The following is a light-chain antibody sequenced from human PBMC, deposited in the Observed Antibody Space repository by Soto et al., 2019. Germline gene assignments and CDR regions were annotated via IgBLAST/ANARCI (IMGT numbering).Light chain of an antibody. CDR3: QQYGNTPYT. CDR1: QSVTSNY. V-gene: IGKV3-20*01. J-gene: IGKJ2*01. Sequence: EIVLAQSPGTLSLSPGERATLSCRASQSVTSNYLAWYQQRPGQAPRLLIYHTSSRATGIPDRFSGSGSGTDFTLTISRLEPEDFAVYYCQQYGNTPYTFGQGTKLEIK. CDR2: HTS.